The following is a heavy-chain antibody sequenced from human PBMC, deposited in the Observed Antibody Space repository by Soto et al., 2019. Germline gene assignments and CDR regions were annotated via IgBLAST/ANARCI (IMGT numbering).Heavy chain of an antibody. CDR2: LSFDASKK. V-gene: IGHV3-30*03. CDR3: RVGLAD. Sequence: QVQLVESGGGVVQPGRSLRLSCAAYGFNFSAYGMHWDRQTTGTGLEIVELLSFDASKKYYADSVKGRFTISRDTSRNTLYLQMNSLRVEDTAVYYCRVGLADWGPGTRVTVSS. CDR1: GFNFSAYG. J-gene: IGHJ4*02. D-gene: IGHD1-26*01.